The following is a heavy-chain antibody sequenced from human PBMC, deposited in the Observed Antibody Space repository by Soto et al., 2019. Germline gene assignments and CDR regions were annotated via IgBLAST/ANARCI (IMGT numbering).Heavy chain of an antibody. V-gene: IGHV3-21*01. Sequence: EVQLVECGGGLDKPGGSLRLSCVASGFTFSGYSINWVRQAPGKGLEWVSYISGPSIYIYYADSVKGRFTISRDNAKSAVYLQMNSLRAEDTAVYYCARGFRNGFNVWGQGTTVSVSS. CDR1: GFTFSGYS. CDR2: ISGPSIYI. J-gene: IGHJ6*02. D-gene: IGHD2-8*01. CDR3: ARGFRNGFNV.